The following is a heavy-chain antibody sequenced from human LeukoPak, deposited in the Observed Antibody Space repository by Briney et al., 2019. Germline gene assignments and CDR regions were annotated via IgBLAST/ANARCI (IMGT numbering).Heavy chain of an antibody. CDR1: GFTFSNYN. V-gene: IGHV3-21*01. D-gene: IGHD5-18*01. CDR2: ISSSSSYI. CDR3: ARDTAMVLYYFDY. Sequence: PGGSLRLSCAASGFTFSNYNMNWVRQAPGKGLEWVSSISSSSSYIYYADSVKGRFTISRVNAKNSLYLQMNSLRAEDTAVYYCARDTAMVLYYFDYWGQGTLVTVSS. J-gene: IGHJ4*02.